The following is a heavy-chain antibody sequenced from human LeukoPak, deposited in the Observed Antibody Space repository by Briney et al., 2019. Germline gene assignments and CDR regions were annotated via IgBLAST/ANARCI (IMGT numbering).Heavy chain of an antibody. CDR1: GFTFSSYE. V-gene: IGHV3-23*01. CDR3: AKYYYDSSGYYDAAPLDS. D-gene: IGHD3-22*01. Sequence: GGSLRLSCAASGFTFSSYEMNWVRQAPGKGLEWVSTISGNGDSTFYADSVKGRFTISRDNSKNTLYLQMISLRAEDTAVYSCAKYYYDSSGYYDAAPLDSWGQGTLVTVFS. J-gene: IGHJ4*02. CDR2: ISGNGDST.